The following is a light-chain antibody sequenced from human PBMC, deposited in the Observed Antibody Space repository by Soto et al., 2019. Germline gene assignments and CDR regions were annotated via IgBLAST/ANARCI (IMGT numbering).Light chain of an antibody. CDR3: QQYYSTPFT. Sequence: DIVMTQSPDSLAVSLGERATTTCKSSRGVLSSPKNKNSLAWYQQKPGQPPKLLIYWASTRESGVPDRFSGSGSGTDFTLTISSLQAEDVAVYYCQQYYSTPFTFGPGTKVDIK. V-gene: IGKV4-1*01. CDR1: RGVLSSPKNKNS. CDR2: WAS. J-gene: IGKJ3*01.